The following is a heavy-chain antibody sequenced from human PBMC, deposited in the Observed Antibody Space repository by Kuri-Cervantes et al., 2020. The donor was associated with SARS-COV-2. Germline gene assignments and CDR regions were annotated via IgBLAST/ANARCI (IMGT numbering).Heavy chain of an antibody. CDR3: ARDPWGIAAALNAFDI. J-gene: IGHJ3*02. Sequence: GSLRLSCAASGFTFSNAWMSWVRQPPGKGLEWIGSIYYSGSTYYNPSLKSRVTISVDTSKNQFSLKLSSVTAADTAVYYCARDPWGIAAALNAFDIWGQGTMVTVSS. D-gene: IGHD6-13*01. V-gene: IGHV4-4*02. CDR2: IYYSGST. CDR1: GFTFSNAW.